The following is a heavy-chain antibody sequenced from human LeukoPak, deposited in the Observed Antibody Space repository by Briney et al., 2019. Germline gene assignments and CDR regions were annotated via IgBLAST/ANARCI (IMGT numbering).Heavy chain of an antibody. CDR1: GGSFSVYY. J-gene: IGHJ4*02. Sequence: SETLSPTCAVYGGSFSVYYWSWIRQPPGKGLEWIGEISRGESTNYSPSLKSRVTISLDTSKNQVSLKLSSVTAADTAMYYCGLSTTKATTRTIDYWGQGALVTVSS. CDR2: ISRGEST. D-gene: IGHD4-17*01. CDR3: GLSTTKATTRTIDY. V-gene: IGHV4-34*01.